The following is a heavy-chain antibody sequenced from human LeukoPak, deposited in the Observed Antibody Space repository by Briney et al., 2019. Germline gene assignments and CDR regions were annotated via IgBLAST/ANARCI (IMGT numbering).Heavy chain of an antibody. CDR3: ARLGYYYDSSGYYYDFFDY. CDR2: IYHSGST. J-gene: IGHJ4*02. CDR1: GGSISSSSYY. V-gene: IGHV4-39*01. D-gene: IGHD3-22*01. Sequence: SETLSLTCTVSGGSISSSSYYWGWSRQPPGKGLEWIGSIYHSGSTYYHPSLKRRVTIFVDTSKNQFSLKLSSVTAADTAVYYCARLGYYYDSSGYYYDFFDYWGQGTLVTVSS.